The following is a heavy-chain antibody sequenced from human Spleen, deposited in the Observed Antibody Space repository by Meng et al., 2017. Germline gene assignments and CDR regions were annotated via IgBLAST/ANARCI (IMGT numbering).Heavy chain of an antibody. V-gene: IGHV3-21*01. D-gene: IGHD2-15*01. CDR3: ARGRVVVSATPSDY. CDR2: ISSSSI. Sequence: EVKLVESGGGRVKPGGSGRLSCAASGFTFSSYSMNWVRQAPGKGLEWVSSISSSSIYADSVKGRFTISRDNAKNSVYLQMNSLRAEDTAVYYCARGRVVVSATPSDYWGQGTLVTVSS. CDR1: GFTFSSYS. J-gene: IGHJ4*02.